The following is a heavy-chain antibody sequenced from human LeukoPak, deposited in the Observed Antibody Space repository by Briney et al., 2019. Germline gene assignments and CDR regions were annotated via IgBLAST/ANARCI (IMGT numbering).Heavy chain of an antibody. J-gene: IGHJ4*02. CDR3: ARASYAGPFDY. D-gene: IGHD3-16*02. CDR2: IYYSGST. CDR1: GGSISSYY. V-gene: IGHV4-59*01. Sequence: SETLSLTCTVSGGSISSYYWSWIRQPPGKGLEWIGYIYYSGSTNYNPSLKSRVTISIDTSKNQFSLKLSSVTAADTAVYYCARASYAGPFDYWGQGTLVTVSS.